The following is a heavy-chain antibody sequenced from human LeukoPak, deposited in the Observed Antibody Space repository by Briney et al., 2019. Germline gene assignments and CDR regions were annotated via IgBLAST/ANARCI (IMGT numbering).Heavy chain of an antibody. CDR3: ARESQLWPRPDY. D-gene: IGHD5-18*01. Sequence: TGGSLRLSCAASGFTFSSYSMNWVRQAPGKGLEWVSYISSSSTIYYADSVKGRFTISRDNAKNSLYLQMNSLRAEDTAVYYCARESQLWPRPDYWGQGTLVTVSS. V-gene: IGHV3-48*01. CDR1: GFTFSSYS. J-gene: IGHJ4*02. CDR2: ISSSSTI.